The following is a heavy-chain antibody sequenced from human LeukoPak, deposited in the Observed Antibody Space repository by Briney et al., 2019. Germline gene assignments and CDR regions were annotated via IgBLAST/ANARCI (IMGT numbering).Heavy chain of an antibody. V-gene: IGHV1-8*01. J-gene: IGHJ4*02. D-gene: IGHD5-12*01. CDR3: ATSAGSGYDGY. CDR2: MNSNSGNT. Sequence: ASVKVSCKASGYTFTSYDINGVRQATGQGLEWMGWMNSNSGNTGYAQKFQGRVTMTRNTSISTAYMELSSPRSEDTAVYYCATSAGSGYDGYWGQGTLVTVSS. CDR1: GYTFTSYD.